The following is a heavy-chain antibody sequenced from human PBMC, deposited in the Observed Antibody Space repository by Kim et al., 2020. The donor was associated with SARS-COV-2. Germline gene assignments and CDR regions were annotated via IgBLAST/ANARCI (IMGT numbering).Heavy chain of an antibody. D-gene: IGHD3-3*01. V-gene: IGHV3-11*01. J-gene: IGHJ4*02. CDR2: ISSSGSTI. Sequence: GGSLRLSCAASGFTFSDYYMSWIRQAPGKGLEWVSYISSSGSTIYYADSVKGRFTISRDNAKNSLYLQMNSLRAEDTAVYYCAREGSPSYDFWSGSTTELPLWGQGTLVTVSS. CDR1: GFTFSDYY. CDR3: AREGSPSYDFWSGSTTELPL.